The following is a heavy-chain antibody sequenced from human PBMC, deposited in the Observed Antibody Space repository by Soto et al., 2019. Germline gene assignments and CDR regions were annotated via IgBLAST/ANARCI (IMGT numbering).Heavy chain of an antibody. CDR3: AALMRNYFDY. J-gene: IGHJ4*02. D-gene: IGHD3-9*01. CDR2: IIPIFGTA. V-gene: IGHV1-69*13. CDR1: GGTFSSYA. Sequence: ASVKVSCKASGGTFSSYAISWVRQAPGQGLEWMGGIIPIFGTANYAQKFQGRVTITADESTSTAYMELSSLRSEDTAVYYCAALMRNYFDYWGKETLLTVSS.